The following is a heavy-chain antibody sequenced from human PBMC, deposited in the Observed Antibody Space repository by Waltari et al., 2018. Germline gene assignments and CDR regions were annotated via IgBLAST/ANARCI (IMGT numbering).Heavy chain of an antibody. D-gene: IGHD6-19*01. V-gene: IGHV3-9*01. Sequence: EVQLVESGGGLVQPGRSLRLSCAASGFTLDAYAMHWVRQAPGKGLEWVSGISWNSGRVVYADSVKGRFTISRDNAKNSLHLQMNSLRAEDTALYYCAKPQWLSPDAFDIWGQGTMVTVSS. J-gene: IGHJ3*02. CDR2: ISWNSGRV. CDR3: AKPQWLSPDAFDI. CDR1: GFTLDAYA.